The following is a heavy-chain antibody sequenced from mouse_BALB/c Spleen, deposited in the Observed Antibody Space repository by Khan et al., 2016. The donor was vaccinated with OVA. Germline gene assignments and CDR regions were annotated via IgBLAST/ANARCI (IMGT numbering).Heavy chain of an antibody. CDR3: ARMYGGDFDY. V-gene: IGHV3-2*02. CDR2: ISYSGNT. J-gene: IGHJ2*01. D-gene: IGHD2-10*02. CDR1: GYSITSDYA. Sequence: EVQLQESGPGLVKPSQSLSLTCTVTGYSITSDYAWNWIRQFPGNRLEWMGFISYSGNTNYNPSLKSRISVTRDTSKNQFFLQLNSVTTEDTATYYCARMYGGDFDYWGHGTTLTVSS.